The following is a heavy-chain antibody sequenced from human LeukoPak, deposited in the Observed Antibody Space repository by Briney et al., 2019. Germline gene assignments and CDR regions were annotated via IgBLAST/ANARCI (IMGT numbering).Heavy chain of an antibody. CDR1: GFTVSSNY. V-gene: IGHV3-53*01. J-gene: IGHJ4*02. D-gene: IGHD3-10*01. CDR3: ARPYYYGSGSYYDY. Sequence: PGGSLRLSCAASGFTVSSNYMSWVRQAPGKGLEWASVIYSGGSTYYADSVKGRFTISRDNSKNTLYLQMNSLRAEDTAVYYCARPYYYGSGSYYDYWGQGTLVTVSS. CDR2: IYSGGST.